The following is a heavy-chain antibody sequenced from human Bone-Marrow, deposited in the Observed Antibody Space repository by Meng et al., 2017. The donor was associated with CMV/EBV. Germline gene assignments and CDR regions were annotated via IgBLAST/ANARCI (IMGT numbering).Heavy chain of an antibody. Sequence: AVYGGSFSGYYWSWIRQPPGKGLEWIGEINHSRSTNYNPSLKSRVTISVDTSKNQFSLKLSSVTAADTAVYYCARGRRYSGSYYGEWGQGTLVTVSS. V-gene: IGHV4-34*01. D-gene: IGHD1-26*01. CDR3: ARGRRYSGSYYGE. J-gene: IGHJ4*02. CDR2: INHSRST. CDR1: GGSFSGYY.